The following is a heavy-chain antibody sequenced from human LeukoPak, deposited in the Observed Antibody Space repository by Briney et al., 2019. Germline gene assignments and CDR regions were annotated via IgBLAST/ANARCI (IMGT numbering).Heavy chain of an antibody. J-gene: IGHJ4*02. CDR1: GFTFDDYA. Sequence: GRSLRLSCAASGFTFDDYAMHWVRQAPGKGLEWVSGISWISGNIGYADSVKGRFTISRDNAKNSLYLQMNSLRAEDTALYYCAKDAYSSNWYYFDYWGQGTLVTVSS. CDR3: AKDAYSSNWYYFDY. D-gene: IGHD6-13*01. V-gene: IGHV3-9*01. CDR2: ISWISGNI.